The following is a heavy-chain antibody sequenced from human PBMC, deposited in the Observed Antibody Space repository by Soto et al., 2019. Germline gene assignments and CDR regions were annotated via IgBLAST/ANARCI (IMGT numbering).Heavy chain of an antibody. CDR2: ISGSDGST. Sequence: EVQLLESGGGLVRPGGSLRLTCAASGFTFSSHARNWIRQAPGEGLEWISAISGSDGSTYYADSVKGRFTISRDNSKNTLFLQMNSLGAEDTAVYYCAKATGYSSGWYNYWGQGTLVTVSS. CDR3: AKATGYSSGWYNY. J-gene: IGHJ4*02. D-gene: IGHD6-19*01. V-gene: IGHV3-23*01. CDR1: GFTFSSHA.